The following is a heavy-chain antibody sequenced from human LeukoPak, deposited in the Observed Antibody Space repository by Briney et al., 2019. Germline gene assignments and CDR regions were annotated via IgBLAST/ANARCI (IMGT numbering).Heavy chain of an antibody. V-gene: IGHV4-39*07. CDR3: TAEKNGSPHY. Sequence: SETLSLTCTVSRGSVSSSTYYWSWVRQPPGKGLEWIASVYYTGSTHYNPCLKSRVTISLDMSKNEFFLTMTSVTAADTAVYFCTAEKNGSPHYWGQGTQVTVSS. J-gene: IGHJ4*02. CDR1: RGSVSSSTYY. D-gene: IGHD2-8*01. CDR2: VYYTGST.